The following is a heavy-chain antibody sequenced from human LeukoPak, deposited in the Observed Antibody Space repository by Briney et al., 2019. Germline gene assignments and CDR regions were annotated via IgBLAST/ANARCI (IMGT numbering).Heavy chain of an antibody. CDR2: IYTSGST. D-gene: IGHD3-22*01. Sequence: SETLSLTCTVSGGSISSYYWSWIRQPAGKGLEWIGRIYTSGSTNYNPSLKSRVTMSVDTSKNQFSLKLSSVTAADTAVYYCAREPASYDGSGYCPTHFDYWGQGTLVTVSS. CDR3: AREPASYDGSGYCPTHFDY. CDR1: GGSISSYY. V-gene: IGHV4-4*07. J-gene: IGHJ4*02.